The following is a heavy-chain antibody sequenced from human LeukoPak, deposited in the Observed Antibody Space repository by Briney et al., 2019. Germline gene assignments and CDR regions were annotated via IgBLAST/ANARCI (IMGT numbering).Heavy chain of an antibody. J-gene: IGHJ4*02. D-gene: IGHD6-19*01. V-gene: IGHV3-74*01. CDR3: ARVSSGEQWLAFDY. Sequence: PGGSLRLSCAASGFTFSSYSMNWVRQAPGKGLVWVSRIKDDGKVADYADSVKGRFTISRDNAKNTLYLQMNSLRTDDTAIYYCARVSSGEQWLAFDYWGQGILVTVFS. CDR2: IKDDGKVA. CDR1: GFTFSSYS.